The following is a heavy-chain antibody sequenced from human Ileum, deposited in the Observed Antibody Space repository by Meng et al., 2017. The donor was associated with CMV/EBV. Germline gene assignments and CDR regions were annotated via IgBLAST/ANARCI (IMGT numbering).Heavy chain of an antibody. CDR1: SDSISRNY. V-gene: IGHV4-4*07. J-gene: IGHJ4*02. CDR2: IHIGGTT. CDR3: ARGYCSGATCYPYYFDY. Sequence: QVALQGSGPGLVKPSETLSLTCTVSSDSISRNYWNWIRQPAGKGLESIGRIHIGGTTDYNPSLKSRVTMSVDTSKNQLSLKLTSVTAADTAVYYCARGYCSGATCYPYYFDYWGQGTLVTVSS. D-gene: IGHD2-15*01.